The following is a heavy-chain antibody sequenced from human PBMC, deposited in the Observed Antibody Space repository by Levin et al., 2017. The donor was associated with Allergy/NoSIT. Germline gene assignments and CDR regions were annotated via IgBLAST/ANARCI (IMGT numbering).Heavy chain of an antibody. CDR2: IKQDGTEK. D-gene: IGHD2-8*02. CDR3: ARNWRSAFDI. Sequence: PGGSLRLSCAASGFTFSSYWMSWVRQAPGKGLEWVANIKQDGTEKFYVDSVKGRFTISKDNAKNSVDLHMTSLRVEDSAVYYCARNWRSAFDIWGQGTMVTVSS. J-gene: IGHJ3*02. V-gene: IGHV3-7*04. CDR1: GFTFSSYW.